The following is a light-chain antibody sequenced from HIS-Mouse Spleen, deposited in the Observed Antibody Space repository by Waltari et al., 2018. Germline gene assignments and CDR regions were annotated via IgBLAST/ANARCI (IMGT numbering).Light chain of an antibody. CDR2: EDS. Sequence: SYELTQPPSVSVSPGQTARITCAGDALPNKDAHLYQQKSGQAPVLVIYEDSKRPSGIPERFSGSSSGTMATLTISGAQVEDEADYYCYSTDSSGNHRVFGGGTKLTVL. J-gene: IGLJ2*01. CDR1: ALPNKD. CDR3: YSTDSSGNHRV. V-gene: IGLV3-10*01.